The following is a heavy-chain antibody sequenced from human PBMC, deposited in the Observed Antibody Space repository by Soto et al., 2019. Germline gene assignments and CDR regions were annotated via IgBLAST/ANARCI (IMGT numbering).Heavy chain of an antibody. CDR1: GGSISSGGYY. Sequence: SETLSLTCPVSGGSISSGGYYWSWIRQHPGKGLEWIGYIYYSGSTYYNPSLKSRVNISVDTSKNQFSLKLSSVTAADTAVYYCARDRGLHYFGSGSYRPKNYGMDVWGQGTTVTVSS. J-gene: IGHJ6*02. CDR2: IYYSGST. D-gene: IGHD3-10*01. CDR3: ARDRGLHYFGSGSYRPKNYGMDV. V-gene: IGHV4-31*03.